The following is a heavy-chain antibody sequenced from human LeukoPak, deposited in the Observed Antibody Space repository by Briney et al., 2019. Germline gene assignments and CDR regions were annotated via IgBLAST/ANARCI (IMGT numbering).Heavy chain of an antibody. Sequence: PGGSLRLSCAASGFTFRTYWMSWVRQAPGKGLEWVSAISGSGGSTYYADSVKGRFTISRDNSKNTLYLQMNSLRAEDTAVYYCAKDVRGLYYDFWSGPKPFDYWGQGTLVTVSS. CDR1: GFTFRTYW. J-gene: IGHJ4*02. V-gene: IGHV3-23*01. CDR3: AKDVRGLYYDFWSGPKPFDY. D-gene: IGHD3-3*01. CDR2: ISGSGGST.